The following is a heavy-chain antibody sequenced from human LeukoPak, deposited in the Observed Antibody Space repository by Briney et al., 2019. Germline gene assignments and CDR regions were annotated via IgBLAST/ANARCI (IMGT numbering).Heavy chain of an antibody. D-gene: IGHD1-26*01. CDR3: ARGQGGSYSDDAFDI. Sequence: GASVKVSCKASGYTFTSYDINWVRQATGQGLEGMGWMNPNSGNTGYAQKFQGRVTMTRNTSISTAYMELSSLRSEDTAVYYCARGQGGSYSDDAFDIWGQGTMVTVSS. CDR2: MNPNSGNT. V-gene: IGHV1-8*01. J-gene: IGHJ3*02. CDR1: GYTFTSYD.